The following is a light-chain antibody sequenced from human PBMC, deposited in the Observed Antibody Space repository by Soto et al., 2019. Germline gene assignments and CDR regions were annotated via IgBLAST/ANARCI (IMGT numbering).Light chain of an antibody. Sequence: DIQLTQSPSFLSASVGDRVTISCRASQGISDYLAWYQQKPGKAPKLLIYGASTLQSGVPSRFSGSASGTEFTRTISSLQPADFATYFCQQVNAYPLTFGGGTKLEIK. J-gene: IGKJ4*01. V-gene: IGKV1-9*01. CDR3: QQVNAYPLT. CDR2: GAS. CDR1: QGISDY.